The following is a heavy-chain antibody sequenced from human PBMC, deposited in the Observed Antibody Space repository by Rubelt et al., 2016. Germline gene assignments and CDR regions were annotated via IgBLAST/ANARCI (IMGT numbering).Heavy chain of an antibody. CDR1: GFTFSDFY. CDR2: ISGSGGST. CDR3: AKTMVRGVIGGLDY. Sequence: EVQLVESGGTLVQPGGSLRLSCAASGFTFSDFYMDWVRQAPGKGLEWVSAISGSGGSTYYADSVKGRFTIARDNSKNTLYLQMNSLRAEDTAVYYCAKTMVRGVIGGLDYWGQGTLVTVSS. J-gene: IGHJ4*02. D-gene: IGHD3-10*01. V-gene: IGHV3-23*04.